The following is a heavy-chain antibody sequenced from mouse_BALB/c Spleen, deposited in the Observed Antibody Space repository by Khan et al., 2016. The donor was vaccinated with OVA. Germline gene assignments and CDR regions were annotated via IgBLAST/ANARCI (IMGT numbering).Heavy chain of an antibody. J-gene: IGHJ2*01. CDR2: INPKNGDT. CDR1: GYTFIDYN. D-gene: IGHD1-1*01. CDR3: ARTGYGSLGY. V-gene: IGHV1-18*01. Sequence: EVQLQQSGPEVVKPGASVKISCKASGYTFIDYNMDWVKQSHGKSLEWIGDINPKNGDTFYNQKFMGKATLTVDKSSSTAFMELRILTSDDTAVYYCARTGYGSLGYWGQGTTLTVSS.